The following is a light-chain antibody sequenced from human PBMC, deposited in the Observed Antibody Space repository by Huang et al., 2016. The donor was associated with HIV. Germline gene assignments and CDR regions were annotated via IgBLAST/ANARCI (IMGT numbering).Light chain of an antibody. CDR1: QSVNNN. CDR3: QQYDGWPPIT. Sequence: EIVMTQSPATLSVFPGERVTLSCRASQSVNNNLAWDQNKAGQAPRLLIYSASTRAPGIAARFSGSGSGTDFTLTISSLQSEDFAIYFCQQYDGWPPITFGGGTRVEVK. J-gene: IGKJ4*01. CDR2: SAS. V-gene: IGKV3-15*01.